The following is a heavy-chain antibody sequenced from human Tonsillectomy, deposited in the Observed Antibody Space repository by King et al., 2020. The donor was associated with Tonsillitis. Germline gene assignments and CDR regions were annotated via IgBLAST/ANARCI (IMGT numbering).Heavy chain of an antibody. D-gene: IGHD6-6*01. J-gene: IGHJ4*02. CDR1: GGSIRSHY. V-gene: IGHV4-59*08. Sequence: VQLQESGPGLAKPSETLSLTCTVSGGSIRSHYWSWIRQPPGKGLEWIGYIYSSGSTNYNPSLKSRVTISVDTSKNQFSLQLSSVTAADTAVYYFARLLPESSRSAGCFDYWGQGTLVTVSS. CDR2: IYSSGST. CDR3: ARLLPESSRSAGCFDY.